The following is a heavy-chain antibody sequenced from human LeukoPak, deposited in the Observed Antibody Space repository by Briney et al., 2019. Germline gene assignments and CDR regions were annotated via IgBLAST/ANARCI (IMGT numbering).Heavy chain of an antibody. J-gene: IGHJ4*02. Sequence: SETLSLTCAVYGGSFSGYYWSWIRQPPGKGLEWIGEINHSGSTNYNPSLKSRVTISVDTSKNQFSLKLSSVTAADTAVYYCAREYGSGSPIDYWGQGTLVTVSS. CDR2: INHSGST. CDR1: GGSFSGYY. D-gene: IGHD3-10*01. CDR3: AREYGSGSPIDY. V-gene: IGHV4-34*01.